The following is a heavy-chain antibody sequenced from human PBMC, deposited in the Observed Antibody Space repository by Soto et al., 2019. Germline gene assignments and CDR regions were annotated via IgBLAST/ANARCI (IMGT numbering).Heavy chain of an antibody. Sequence: GGSLRLSCAASGFAFSNAWMNWVRQAPGKGLEWVGRIKSKSEGGTADYAAPVKGRFTISRDDSKDTLYLQMNSLKTEDTAVYYCATGLGTYYSRLDYWGQGTLVTVSS. CDR2: IKSKSEGGTA. V-gene: IGHV3-15*07. CDR1: GFAFSNAW. CDR3: ATGLGTYYSRLDY. D-gene: IGHD3-10*01. J-gene: IGHJ4*02.